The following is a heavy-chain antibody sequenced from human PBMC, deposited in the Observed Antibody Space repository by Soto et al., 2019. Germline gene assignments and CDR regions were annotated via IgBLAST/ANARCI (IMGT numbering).Heavy chain of an antibody. CDR3: ASSHYEGWFDP. D-gene: IGHD3-3*01. CDR1: GFTFSSYW. V-gene: IGHV3-74*01. Sequence: PGGSLILSCAASGFTFSSYWMHWVRQAPGEGLVWVSRINTDGSSTSYADSVKGRFTISRDNDKNTLYLQMNSLRAEDTAVYYCASSHYEGWFDPWGQGTLVTVSS. CDR2: INTDGSST. J-gene: IGHJ5*02.